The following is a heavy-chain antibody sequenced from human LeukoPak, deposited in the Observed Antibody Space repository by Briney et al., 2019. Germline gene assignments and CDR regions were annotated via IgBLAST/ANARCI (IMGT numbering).Heavy chain of an antibody. Sequence: GGSLRLSCAASGFTFSDYDMHWVRQATGKGLEWVSAIGTAGDTNYTGSVKGRFTISRENAKNSLYLQMNSLRAGDTAVYYCARVAKERVGGVYYFDYWGQGTLVTVSS. J-gene: IGHJ4*02. CDR1: GFTFSDYD. CDR2: IGTAGDT. D-gene: IGHD1-1*01. CDR3: ARVAKERVGGVYYFDY. V-gene: IGHV3-13*01.